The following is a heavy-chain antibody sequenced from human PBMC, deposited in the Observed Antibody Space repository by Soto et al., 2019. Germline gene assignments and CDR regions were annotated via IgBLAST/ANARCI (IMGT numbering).Heavy chain of an antibody. J-gene: IGHJ5*02. CDR3: ARGGTGCSSTSCYPEYNWFDP. D-gene: IGHD2-2*01. Sequence: QVPLVQSGAEVKKPGASVKVSCKASGYTFTSYAMHWVRQAPGQRLEWMGWINAGNGNTKYSQKFQGRVTITRDTSASTAYMELSSLRSEDTAVYYCARGGTGCSSTSCYPEYNWFDPWGQGTLVTVSS. CDR2: INAGNGNT. CDR1: GYTFTSYA. V-gene: IGHV1-3*01.